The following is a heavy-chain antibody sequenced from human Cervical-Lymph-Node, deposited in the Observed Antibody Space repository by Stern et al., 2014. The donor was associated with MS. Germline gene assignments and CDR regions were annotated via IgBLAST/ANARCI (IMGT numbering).Heavy chain of an antibody. J-gene: IGHJ4*02. D-gene: IGHD2-8*02. CDR1: GDSISSYTHY. CDR2: IYYSGPT. V-gene: IGHV4-39*01. Sequence: QVQLQESGPGLVKPSETLSLTCAVSGDSISSYTHYWAWIRQPPGKGLEWIGSIYYSGPTYYTPSLKSPVTIPVDTSKNHFSLGLNSVTAADTAVYYCAKHACTGAACPFDLWGQGTLVTVSS. CDR3: AKHACTGAACPFDL.